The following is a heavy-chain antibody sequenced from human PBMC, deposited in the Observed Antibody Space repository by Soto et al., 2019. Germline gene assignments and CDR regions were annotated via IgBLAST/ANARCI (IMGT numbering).Heavy chain of an antibody. CDR3: ARTYSSSWSPFDY. J-gene: IGHJ4*02. CDR1: GGAFSGYY. D-gene: IGHD6-13*01. CDR2: INQSGST. V-gene: IGHV4-34*01. Sequence: PSETLSLTYAIYGGAFSGYYWSWIRQPPGKGLEWIGEINQSGSTNYNPSLKSRVTISVDTSKNQFSLKLSSVTAADTAVYYCARTYSSSWSPFDYWGQGTLVTVS.